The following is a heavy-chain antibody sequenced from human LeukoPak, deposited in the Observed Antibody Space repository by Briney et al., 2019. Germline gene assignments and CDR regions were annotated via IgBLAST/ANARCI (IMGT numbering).Heavy chain of an antibody. CDR2: ISGNGGST. D-gene: IGHD1-26*01. J-gene: IGHJ4*02. Sequence: PGGSLRLSCAAAGFTLRTYAMTWVRQSPGKGLEWVSFISGNGGSTYYADSAKGRFTVSRDNSKNILYLQMNSLRAEDTAVYHCARESTALVTVGATTHLDYWGQGALVTVSS. CDR3: ARESTALVTVGATTHLDY. V-gene: IGHV3-23*01. CDR1: GFTLRTYA.